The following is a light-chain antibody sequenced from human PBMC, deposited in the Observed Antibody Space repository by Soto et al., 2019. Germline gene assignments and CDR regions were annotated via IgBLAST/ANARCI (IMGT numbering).Light chain of an antibody. Sequence: QSVLTQPASVSGSPGQSITISCTGSRSDVGGYNHVSWYQQHPGKAPKLLIFEVSNRPSGVSNRFSGSKSGNTASLTISGLQAEDEADYYCNSYTTSSTWVFGGGTKLTVL. CDR3: NSYTTSSTWV. CDR2: EVS. J-gene: IGLJ3*02. CDR1: RSDVGGYNH. V-gene: IGLV2-14*01.